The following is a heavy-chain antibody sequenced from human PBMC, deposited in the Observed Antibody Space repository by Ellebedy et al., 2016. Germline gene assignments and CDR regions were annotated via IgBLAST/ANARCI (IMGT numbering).Heavy chain of an antibody. V-gene: IGHV3-33*08. Sequence: GGSLRLXXEASGFAFDDNAMNWVRQAPGKGLEWVAVIWYDGSNKYYADSVKGRFTISRDNAKNSLYLQMNSLRAEDTAVYYCARDRRGITLGITIFGVVTRRRYDAFDIWGQGTMVTVSS. D-gene: IGHD3-3*01. CDR1: GFAFDDNA. CDR3: ARDRRGITLGITIFGVVTRRRYDAFDI. J-gene: IGHJ3*02. CDR2: IWYDGSNK.